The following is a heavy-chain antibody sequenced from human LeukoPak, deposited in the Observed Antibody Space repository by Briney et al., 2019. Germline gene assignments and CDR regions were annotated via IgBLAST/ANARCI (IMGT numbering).Heavy chain of an antibody. CDR3: ARESTEDRPGS. CDR2: ISSSGSTI. D-gene: IGHD5/OR15-5a*01. Sequence: PGGSLRLSCAASGFTFSDYYMSWIRQAPGRGLEWVSYISSSGSTIYYTDSVKGRFTISRDNAKNSLFLQMNSLRAEDTAVYYCARESTEDRPGSWGQGTLVTVSS. V-gene: IGHV3-11*04. J-gene: IGHJ5*02. CDR1: GFTFSDYY.